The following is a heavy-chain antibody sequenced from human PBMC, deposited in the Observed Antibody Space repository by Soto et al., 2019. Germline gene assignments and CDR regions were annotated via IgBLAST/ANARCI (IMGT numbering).Heavy chain of an antibody. V-gene: IGHV1-69*13. J-gene: IGHJ5*02. CDR1: GGTFSSYA. D-gene: IGHD3-3*01. Sequence: ASVKVSCKASGGTFSSYAISWVRQAPGQGLEWMGGIIPIFGTANYAQKFQGRVTITADESTSTAYMELSSLRSEDTAVYYCARAPPGSGRQDFWSGYYFWFDPWGQGTLVTVSS. CDR2: IIPIFGTA. CDR3: ARAPPGSGRQDFWSGYYFWFDP.